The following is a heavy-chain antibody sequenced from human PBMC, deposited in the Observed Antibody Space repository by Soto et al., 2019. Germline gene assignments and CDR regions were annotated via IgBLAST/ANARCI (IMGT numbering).Heavy chain of an antibody. CDR2: VYWNDDK. CDR3: ARGLATLPVFAFDI. D-gene: IGHD1-1*01. J-gene: IGHJ3*02. V-gene: IGHV2-5*01. CDR1: GISLSTSGVG. Sequence: QITLKGSGPTLVKPTQTLTLTCTLSGISLSTSGVGLGWIRQTPGKALEWLALVYWNDDKHYSPSLKNRLTITKDTSKHQAILTMTNMDPVDTATYYCARGLATLPVFAFDIWGQGTVVTVSS.